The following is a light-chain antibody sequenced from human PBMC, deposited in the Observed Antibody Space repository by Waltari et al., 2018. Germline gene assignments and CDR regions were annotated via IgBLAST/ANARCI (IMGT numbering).Light chain of an antibody. J-gene: IGKJ1*01. Sequence: DIQMTQSPSSLSASVGDTVPVPCRASQNIRTHLNWYQQKPATAPKRLIYAASTLHRGVPSRFSASASGTDFTLTVTNLQPDDFAVYFCQQSFSSPWTFGQGTRV. CDR1: QNIRTH. V-gene: IGKV1-39*01. CDR2: AAS. CDR3: QQSFSSPWT.